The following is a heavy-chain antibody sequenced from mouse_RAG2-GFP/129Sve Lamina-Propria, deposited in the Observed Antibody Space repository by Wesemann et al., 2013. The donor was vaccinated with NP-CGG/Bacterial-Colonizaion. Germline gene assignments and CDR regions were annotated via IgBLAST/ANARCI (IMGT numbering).Heavy chain of an antibody. V-gene: IGHV1-52*01. D-gene: IGHD4-1*01. J-gene: IGHJ1*03. Sequence: VQLQQSGAELVRPGSSVKMSCKTSGYTFTSYGINWVKQRPIQGLEWIGNIDPSDSETHYNQKFKDKATLTVDKSSSTAYMQLSSLTSEDSAVYYCARGSGLGRYFDVWGTGTTVTVSS. CDR3: ARGSGLGRYFDV. CDR1: GYTFTSYG. CDR2: IDPSDSET.